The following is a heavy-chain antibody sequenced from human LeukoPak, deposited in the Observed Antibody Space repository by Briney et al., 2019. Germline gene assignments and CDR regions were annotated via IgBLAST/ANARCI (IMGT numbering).Heavy chain of an antibody. CDR3: ARSYCSGGSCFYYYYGMDV. D-gene: IGHD2-15*01. Sequence: PSETLSLTCAVYGGSFSGYYWSWIRQPPGKGLEWIGEINHSGSTNYNPSLKSRVTISVDTSKNQFSLKLSSVIAADTAVYYCARSYCSGGSCFYYYYGMDVWGQGTTVTVSS. V-gene: IGHV4-34*01. CDR2: INHSGST. J-gene: IGHJ6*02. CDR1: GGSFSGYY.